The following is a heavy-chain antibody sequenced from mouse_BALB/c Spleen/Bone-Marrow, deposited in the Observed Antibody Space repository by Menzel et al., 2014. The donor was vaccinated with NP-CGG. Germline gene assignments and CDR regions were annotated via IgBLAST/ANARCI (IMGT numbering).Heavy chain of an antibody. J-gene: IGHJ4*01. CDR2: ISSGGSYT. V-gene: IGHV5-9-3*01. D-gene: IGHD2-14*01. CDR1: GFTFSSYA. Sequence: VHLVESGGGLVKPGGSLKLSCAASGFTFSSYAMSWVRQTPEKRLEWVATISSGGSYTYYPDSEKGRFTISRDNAKNTLHLQMSSLRSEDTAMYYCARRTLYRYDAGAMDYWGQGTSVTVSS. CDR3: ARRTLYRYDAGAMDY.